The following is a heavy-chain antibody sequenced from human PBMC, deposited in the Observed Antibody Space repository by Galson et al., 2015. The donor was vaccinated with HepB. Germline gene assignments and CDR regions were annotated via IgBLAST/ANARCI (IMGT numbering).Heavy chain of an antibody. CDR1: GYSFSSYA. Sequence: SVKVSCKASGYSFSSYAMNWVRQAPGQGLEWMGWINTNTGKTKYAEGFTGRFVFSLDMSVNTAYLQISSLKAEDTAVYYCARDRRFLEWLSPNWFDPWGQGTLVTVSS. V-gene: IGHV7-4-1*02. J-gene: IGHJ5*02. CDR2: INTNTGKT. D-gene: IGHD3-3*01. CDR3: ARDRRFLEWLSPNWFDP.